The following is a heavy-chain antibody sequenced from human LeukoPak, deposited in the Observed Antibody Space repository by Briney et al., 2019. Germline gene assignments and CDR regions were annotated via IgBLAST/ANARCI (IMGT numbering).Heavy chain of an antibody. V-gene: IGHV1-18*04. CDR3: ARASDDILTGYPGELDY. J-gene: IGHJ4*02. CDR2: ISGYNGNT. D-gene: IGHD3-9*01. Sequence: ASVKVSCKASGYTFTNYGISWVRQAPGQGLEWMGWISGYNGNTKYAQKLQGRVTMTTDTSTSTAYMDLRSLRSDDTAVYYCARASDDILTGYPGELDYWGLGTLVTVSS. CDR1: GYTFTNYG.